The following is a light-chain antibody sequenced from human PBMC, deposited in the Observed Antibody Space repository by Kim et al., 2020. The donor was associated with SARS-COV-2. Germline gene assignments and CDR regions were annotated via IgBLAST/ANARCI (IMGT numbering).Light chain of an antibody. CDR3: QQRGS. CDR2: EAS. V-gene: IGKV3-11*01. J-gene: IGKJ5*01. CDR1: QGVSNY. Sequence: EIVLWQSPGTLSLSPGDRATLSCRASQGVSNYLAWYQQKPGQAPRLLIYEASKRDAGIPARFSGSGSGTDFTLTISRLEPGDSAVYFCQQRGSFGQGKRLEIK.